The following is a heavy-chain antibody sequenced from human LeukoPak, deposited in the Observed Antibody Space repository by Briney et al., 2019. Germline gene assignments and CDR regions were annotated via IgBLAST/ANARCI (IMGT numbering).Heavy chain of an antibody. CDR2: ISYDGSNK. Sequence: GGSLRLSCAASGFTFSSHAMHWVRQAPGKGLEWVAVISYDGSNKYYADSVKGRFTISRDNSKNTLYLQMNSLRAEDTAVYYCGTYYDFWSGYPAFDYWGQGTLVTVSS. CDR3: GTYYDFWSGYPAFDY. CDR1: GFTFSSHA. V-gene: IGHV3-30*04. J-gene: IGHJ4*02. D-gene: IGHD3-3*01.